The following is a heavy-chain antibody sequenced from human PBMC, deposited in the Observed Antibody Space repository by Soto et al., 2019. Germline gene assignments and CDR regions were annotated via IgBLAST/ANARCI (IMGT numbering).Heavy chain of an antibody. CDR1: GYNFIAYY. CDR3: AKYCGGDCRHFDA. CDR2: INPSSGAT. V-gene: IGHV1-46*01. J-gene: IGHJ4*02. D-gene: IGHD2-21*02. Sequence: QVQLVQSGAEVKKPGSSVKLSCKASGYNFIAYYIYWVRQAPGQGPALMGMINPSSGATNYAQKSQGRVTVTRDTSTSTAYLELSSLRSEDAAVYYCAKYCGGDCRHFDAWGQGTLVNVSS.